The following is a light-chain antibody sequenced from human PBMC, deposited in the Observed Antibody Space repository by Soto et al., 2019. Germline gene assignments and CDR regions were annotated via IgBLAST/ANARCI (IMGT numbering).Light chain of an antibody. CDR3: QNYDASWT. J-gene: IGKJ1*01. V-gene: IGKV3D-20*01. CDR1: RPLLRGY. Sequence: EVTLTQSPATVSLSPGDTATLSCWASRPLLRGYLAWYQQKPGLAPRLIIYDVSKRATGIPDRFSCSGSGTDFTLSISGVEPEDFAVYYCQNYDASWTLGQGTKVDIK. CDR2: DVS.